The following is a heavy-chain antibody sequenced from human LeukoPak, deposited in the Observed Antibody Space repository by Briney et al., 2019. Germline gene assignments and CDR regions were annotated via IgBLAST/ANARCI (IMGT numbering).Heavy chain of an antibody. D-gene: IGHD2-15*01. Sequence: GGSLRLSCAASGFTFSSYSMNWVRQAPGKGLEWVSYISSSSSTIYYADSVKGRFTISRDNAKNSLYLQMNSLRDEDTAVYYCARGSADCSGGSCYRGVRVYWGQGTLVTVSS. CDR1: GFTFSSYS. V-gene: IGHV3-48*02. J-gene: IGHJ4*02. CDR3: ARGSADCSGGSCYRGVRVY. CDR2: ISSSSSTI.